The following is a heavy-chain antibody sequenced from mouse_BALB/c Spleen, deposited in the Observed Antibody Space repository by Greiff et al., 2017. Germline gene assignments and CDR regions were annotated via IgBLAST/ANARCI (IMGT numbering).Heavy chain of an antibody. CDR2: IDPANGNT. J-gene: IGHJ4*01. V-gene: IGHV14-3*02. CDR1: GFNIKDTY. CDR3: ARSGPMGAMDY. D-gene: IGHD6-5*01. Sequence: EVKLQESGAELVKPGASVKLSCTASGFNIKDTYMHWVKQRPEQGLEWIGRIDPANGNTKYDPKFQGKATITADTSSNTAYLQLSSLTSEDTAVYYCARSGPMGAMDYWGQGTSVTVSS.